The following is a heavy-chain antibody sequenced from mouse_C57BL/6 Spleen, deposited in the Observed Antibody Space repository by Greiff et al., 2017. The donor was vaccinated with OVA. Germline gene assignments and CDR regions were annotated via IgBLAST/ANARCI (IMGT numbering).Heavy chain of an antibody. D-gene: IGHD1-1*01. CDR1: GYTFTSYW. CDR3: AREGGITTARYFDV. CDR2: IDPSDSYT. J-gene: IGHJ1*03. V-gene: IGHV1-69*01. Sequence: VQLQQPGAELVMPGASVKLSCKASGYTFTSYWMHWVKQRPGQGLEWIGEIDPSDSYTNYNQKFKGKSTLTVDKSSSTAYMQLSSLTSEDSAVYYCAREGGITTARYFDVWGTGTTVTVSS.